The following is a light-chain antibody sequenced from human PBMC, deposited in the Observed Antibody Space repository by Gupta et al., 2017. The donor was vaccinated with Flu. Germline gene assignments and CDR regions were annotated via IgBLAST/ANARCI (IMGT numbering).Light chain of an antibody. CDR2: NYN. Sequence: WYQHLPGTAPRLLIYNYNQRPSGVPDRFSGSKSGTSASLAIGGLQSEDEADYYCAAWDDSLTALSADGSLTGLWVFGGGTKLSVL. V-gene: IGLV1-44*01. J-gene: IGLJ3*02. CDR3: AAWDDSLTALSADGSLTGLWV.